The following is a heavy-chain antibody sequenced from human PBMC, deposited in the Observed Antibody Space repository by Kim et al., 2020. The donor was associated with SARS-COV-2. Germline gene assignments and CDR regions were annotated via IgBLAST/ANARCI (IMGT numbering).Heavy chain of an antibody. D-gene: IGHD1-26*01. Sequence: SETLSLTCTVSGGSISSSSYYWGWIRQPPGKGLEWIGSIYYSGSTYYNPSLKSRVTISVDTSKNQFSLKLSSVTAADTAVYDCARQPRPTGWELDPWGQGTLVTVSS. CDR3: ARQPRPTGWELDP. CDR2: IYYSGST. J-gene: IGHJ5*02. V-gene: IGHV4-39*01. CDR1: GGSISSSSYY.